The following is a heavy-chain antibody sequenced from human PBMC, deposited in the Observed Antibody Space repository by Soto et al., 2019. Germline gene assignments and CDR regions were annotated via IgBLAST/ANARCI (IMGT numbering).Heavy chain of an antibody. CDR3: ARGPYYYDSSGSPSPFDY. V-gene: IGHV4-34*01. J-gene: IGHJ4*02. Sequence: QVQLQQWGAGLLKPSETLSLTCAVYGGSFSGYYWSWIRQPPGKGLEWIGEINHSRSTNYNPSLKSRVTISVDTSKNQFSLKLSSVTAADTAVYYCARGPYYYDSSGSPSPFDYWGQGTLVTVSS. CDR2: INHSRST. D-gene: IGHD3-22*01. CDR1: GGSFSGYY.